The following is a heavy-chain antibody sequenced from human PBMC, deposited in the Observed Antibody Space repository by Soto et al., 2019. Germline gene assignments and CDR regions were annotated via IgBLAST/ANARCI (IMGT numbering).Heavy chain of an antibody. CDR1: GFTFSSCG. Sequence: QVQLVESGGGVVQPGRSLRLSCAASGFTFSSCGMHWVRQAPGKGLEWVAVISHDGSDKYYADSVKGRFTISRDNSKNTLYLQMASLGAEDTAVYYCAKDRSSTWAFDYWGQGTLVAVSS. CDR2: ISHDGSDK. CDR3: AKDRSSTWAFDY. V-gene: IGHV3-30*18. D-gene: IGHD6-13*01. J-gene: IGHJ4*02.